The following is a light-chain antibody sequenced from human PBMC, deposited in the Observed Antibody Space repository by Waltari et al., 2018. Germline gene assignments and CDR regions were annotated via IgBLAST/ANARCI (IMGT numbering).Light chain of an antibody. V-gene: IGLV2-14*01. CDR1: STDVGFYTP. Sequence: QSALTQPASVSGSPGQSVTISCPGSSTDVGFYTPVSWYQQHPGKFPNLMLYKGTNRPSGVSNRFSGSKSGNTASLTISGLQAEDEADYYCTSYTRSTTWVFGGGTKLTVL. CDR3: TSYTRSTTWV. CDR2: KGT. J-gene: IGLJ3*02.